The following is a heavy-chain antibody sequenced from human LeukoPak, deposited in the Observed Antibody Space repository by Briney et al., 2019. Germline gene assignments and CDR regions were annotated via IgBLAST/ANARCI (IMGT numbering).Heavy chain of an antibody. CDR1: GFTFSSYG. CDR3: AKNYDFWSGYTDY. V-gene: IGHV3-30*18. Sequence: GGSLRLSCAASGFTFSSYGMHWVRLAPGKGLEGVAVISYDGSNKYYADSVKGRFTISRDNSKSTLYLQMNSLRAEDTAVYYCAKNYDFWSGYTDYWGQGTLVTVSS. J-gene: IGHJ4*02. D-gene: IGHD3-3*01. CDR2: ISYDGSNK.